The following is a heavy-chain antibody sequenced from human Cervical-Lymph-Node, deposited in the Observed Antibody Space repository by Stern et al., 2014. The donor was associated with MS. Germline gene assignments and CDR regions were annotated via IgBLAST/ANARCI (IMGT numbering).Heavy chain of an antibody. Sequence: VQLLESGAEVKKPGSSVKVSCKASGGTFSNYATSWVRQDPGQGLEWMGGIVPLFGKPNYAQKFQGRVTITADESTSTAYMDLSSLRSEDTAVYYCASPLTATSVPFGYYGMDVWGQGTTVTVS. CDR1: GGTFSNYA. CDR2: IVPLFGKP. D-gene: IGHD4-17*01. J-gene: IGHJ6*02. CDR3: ASPLTATSVPFGYYGMDV. V-gene: IGHV1-69*01.